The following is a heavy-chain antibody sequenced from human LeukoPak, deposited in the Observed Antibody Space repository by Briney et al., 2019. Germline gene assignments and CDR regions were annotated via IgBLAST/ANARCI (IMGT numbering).Heavy chain of an antibody. D-gene: IGHD3-9*01. CDR2: INPNSGGT. CDR3: AKSAYDILTGSLDY. J-gene: IGHJ4*02. Sequence: ASVKVSCKASGYTFTGYYMHWVRHAPVQGLDLMGWINPNSGGTNYAQKFQGRVTMTRDTSISTAYMELSRLRSDDTAVYYCAKSAYDILTGSLDYWGQGTLVTVSS. V-gene: IGHV1-2*02. CDR1: GYTFTGYY.